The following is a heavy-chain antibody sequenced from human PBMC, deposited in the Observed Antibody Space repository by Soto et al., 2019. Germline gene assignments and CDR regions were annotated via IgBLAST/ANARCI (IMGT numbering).Heavy chain of an antibody. V-gene: IGHV4-34*01. D-gene: IGHD3-22*01. CDR1: GGSFSGYY. J-gene: IGHJ5*02. CDR3: AKITMIVVHNWFDP. CDR2: INHSGST. Sequence: SETLSLTCAVYGGSFSGYYWSWIRQPPGKGLEWIGEINHSGSTNYNPSLKSRVTISVDTSKNQFSLKLSSVTAADTAVYYCAKITMIVVHNWFDPWAQGTLVTVSS.